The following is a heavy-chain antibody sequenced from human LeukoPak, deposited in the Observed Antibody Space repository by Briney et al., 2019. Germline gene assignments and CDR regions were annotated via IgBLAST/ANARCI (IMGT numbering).Heavy chain of an antibody. CDR3: ARLIGTFEI. CDR1: GGSISSYY. J-gene: IGHJ3*02. D-gene: IGHD2-8*01. CDR2: IYYSGST. V-gene: IGHV4-59*01. Sequence: PSETLSLTCTVSGGSISSYYWSWIRQPPGKGLEWMGYIYYSGSTDYNPSLKSRVTISVDTSKNQFSLKLSSVTAADTAVYYCARLIGTFEIWGQGTMVTISS.